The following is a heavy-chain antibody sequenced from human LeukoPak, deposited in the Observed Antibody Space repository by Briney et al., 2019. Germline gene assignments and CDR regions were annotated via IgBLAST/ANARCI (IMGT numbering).Heavy chain of an antibody. J-gene: IGHJ4*02. CDR1: GFTVSSNY. Sequence: GGSLRLSCEASGFTVSSNYMSWVRQAPGKGLEWVSVIYGGGSTYHADSVKGRFTISRDTSKNTLYLQMNSLRAEDTAVYYCASWPGGWYGEDSWGQGTLVTVSS. V-gene: IGHV3-53*01. CDR3: ASWPGGWYGEDS. CDR2: IYGGGST. D-gene: IGHD6-19*01.